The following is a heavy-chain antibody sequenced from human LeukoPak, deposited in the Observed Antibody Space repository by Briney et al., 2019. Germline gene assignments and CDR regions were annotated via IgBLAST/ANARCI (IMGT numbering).Heavy chain of an antibody. V-gene: IGHV1-2*06. Sequence: ASVKVSCKASGYTFTGYYMHWVRQAPGQGLEWMGRINPNSGGTNYAQKFQGRVTMTRDTSISTAYMELSRLRSDDTAVYYCATKASYDSSGYYYVSLDYWDQGTLVTVSS. CDR1: GYTFTGYY. D-gene: IGHD3-22*01. CDR2: INPNSGGT. CDR3: ATKASYDSSGYYYVSLDY. J-gene: IGHJ4*02.